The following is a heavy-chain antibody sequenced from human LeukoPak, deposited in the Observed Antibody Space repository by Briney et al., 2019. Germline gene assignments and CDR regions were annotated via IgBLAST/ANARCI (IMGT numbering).Heavy chain of an antibody. J-gene: IGHJ4*02. V-gene: IGHV4-59*01. CDR2: IYYSGST. CDR1: GGSISSYF. Sequence: PSETLSLTCTVSGGSISSYFWSWIRQPPGKGLEWIGYIYYSGSTNYNPSLKSRVTISVDTSKNQFSLKLSSVTAADTAVYYCARVGYDILTGYWFDYWGQGTLATVSS. D-gene: IGHD3-9*01. CDR3: ARVGYDILTGYWFDY.